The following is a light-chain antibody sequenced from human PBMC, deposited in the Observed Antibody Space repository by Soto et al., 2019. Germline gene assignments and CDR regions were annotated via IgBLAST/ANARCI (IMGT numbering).Light chain of an antibody. V-gene: IGKV3-15*01. CDR3: QHYNDWPPAVT. Sequence: EILMTQSPATLSVSPGERATLSCRASQSISRNLAWYQQKPGQAPRLLIYAASTRPSGIPARFSGSGSGTEFTLTISSLQSEDFALCYLQHYNDWPPAVTFGPGTRVDL. CDR2: AAS. J-gene: IGKJ3*01. CDR1: QSISRN.